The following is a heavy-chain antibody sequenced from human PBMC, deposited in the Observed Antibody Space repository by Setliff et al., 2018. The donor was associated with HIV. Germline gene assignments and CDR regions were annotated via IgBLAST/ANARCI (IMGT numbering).Heavy chain of an antibody. V-gene: IGHV1-24*01. Sequence: ASVKVSCKVSGYTLTELSMHWVRQAPGKGLEWMGGFDPEDGETIYAQKFQGRVTVTEETSTDTAYMELSSLRSEDTAVYYCAIPGLGELSLYNYWGQASNDYGVSFWGQGTMVTVSS. CDR3: AIPGLGELSLYNYWGQASNDYGVSF. J-gene: IGHJ3*01. CDR1: GYTLTELS. CDR2: FDPEDGET. D-gene: IGHD3-16*02.